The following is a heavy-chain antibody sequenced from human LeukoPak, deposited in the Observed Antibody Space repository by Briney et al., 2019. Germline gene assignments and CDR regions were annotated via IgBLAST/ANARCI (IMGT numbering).Heavy chain of an antibody. D-gene: IGHD6-13*01. CDR2: INPNSGGT. V-gene: IGHV1-2*06. Sequence: ASVKVSFTASGYTFTVYYMHWVRQAPGQGLEWMGRINPNSGGTNYAQKFQGRVTMTRDTSISTAYMELSRLRSDDTAVYYCARQDIAAAGTGYFQHWGQGTLVTVSS. J-gene: IGHJ1*01. CDR3: ARQDIAAAGTGYFQH. CDR1: GYTFTVYY.